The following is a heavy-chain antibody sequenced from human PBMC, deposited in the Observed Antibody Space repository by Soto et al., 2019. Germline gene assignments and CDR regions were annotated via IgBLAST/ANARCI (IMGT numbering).Heavy chain of an antibody. V-gene: IGHV3-30*18. CDR1: GFTFSSYS. J-gene: IGHJ6*02. D-gene: IGHD3-10*01. Sequence: PGGSLRLSCAASGFTFSSYSMNWVRQAPGKGLEWVAVISYDGSNKYYGDSVKGRFTISRDNSKNTLYLQMNSLRGEDTAVYYCAKEGPTVVREATHYYYAMDVWGQGTTVTVSS. CDR2: ISYDGSNK. CDR3: AKEGPTVVREATHYYYAMDV.